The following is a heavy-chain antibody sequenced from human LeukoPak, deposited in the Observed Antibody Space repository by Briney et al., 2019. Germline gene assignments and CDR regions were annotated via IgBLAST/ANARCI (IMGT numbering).Heavy chain of an antibody. CDR2: ISSSGSTI. D-gene: IGHD6-13*01. CDR3: ARPSIAAAGDFDY. CDR1: GFTFSSYE. V-gene: IGHV3-48*03. J-gene: IGHJ4*02. Sequence: GGSLRLSCAASGFTFSSYEMNWVRQAPGKGLEWVSYISSSGSTIYYADSVNGRFTISRDNAKNSLYLQMNSLRAEDTAVYYCARPSIAAAGDFDYWGQGTLVTVSS.